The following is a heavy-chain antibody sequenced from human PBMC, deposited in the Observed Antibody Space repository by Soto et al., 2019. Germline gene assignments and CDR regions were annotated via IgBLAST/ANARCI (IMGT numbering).Heavy chain of an antibody. CDR1: GGSIGSGGYY. J-gene: IGHJ5*02. CDR2: IYYSGST. Sequence: SETLSLTCTVSGGSIGSGGYYWSWILHHPGKGPEWIGYIYYSGSTYYNPSLKSRVTISVDRSKNQFSLKLSSVTAADTVVYCCARVPRPWGQGALLTVSS. CDR3: ARVPRP. V-gene: IGHV4-31*03.